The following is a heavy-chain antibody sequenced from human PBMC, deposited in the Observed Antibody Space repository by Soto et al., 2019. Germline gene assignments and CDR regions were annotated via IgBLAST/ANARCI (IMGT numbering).Heavy chain of an antibody. CDR1: GFAFDAYW. Sequence: EVHLVESGGGLVQPGGSLRLSCVASGFAFDAYWMHWDRQVPGEGPVWVSRIDYDGTTTTYADSVKGRFTISRDNAKNTLYLQMNSLRAEETGVYYCTRGPRPSSAGTGAYWGQGTLVTVSS. V-gene: IGHV3-74*01. CDR2: IDYDGTTT. D-gene: IGHD6-13*01. J-gene: IGHJ4*02. CDR3: TRGPRPSSAGTGAY.